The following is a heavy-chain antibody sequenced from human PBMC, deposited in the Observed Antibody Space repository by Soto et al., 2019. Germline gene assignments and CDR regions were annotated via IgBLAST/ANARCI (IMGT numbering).Heavy chain of an antibody. V-gene: IGHV4-39*01. CDR1: GGSISSSSFY. Sequence: QLQLQESGPGLVKPSETLSLTCTVSGGSISSSSFYWGWIRQPPGKGLEWIGSIYDSGTTYYNPSLKSRVTISVDTSKNQFSLKLSSMIAADTAVYYCARPRGLRFSVADVFDIWGQGTMVTVSS. CDR2: IYDSGTT. D-gene: IGHD3-3*01. J-gene: IGHJ3*02. CDR3: ARPRGLRFSVADVFDI.